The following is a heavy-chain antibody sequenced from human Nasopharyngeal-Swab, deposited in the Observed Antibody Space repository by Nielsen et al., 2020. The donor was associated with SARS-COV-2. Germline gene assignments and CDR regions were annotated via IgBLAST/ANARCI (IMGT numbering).Heavy chain of an antibody. D-gene: IGHD6-19*01. Sequence: SATLSLTCAISGDSVSSNSAAWNWIRQSPSRGLEWLGRTYYRSKWYNDYAVSVKSRITINPDTSKNQFSLQLNSVTPEDTAVYYCARESYSSGWYGGGNFDYWGQGTLVTVSS. J-gene: IGHJ4*02. CDR1: GDSVSSNSAA. V-gene: IGHV6-1*01. CDR3: ARESYSSGWYGGGNFDY. CDR2: TYYRSKWYN.